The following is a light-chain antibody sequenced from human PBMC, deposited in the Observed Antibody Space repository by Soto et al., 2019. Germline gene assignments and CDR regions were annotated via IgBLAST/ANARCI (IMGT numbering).Light chain of an antibody. CDR3: QQRADWPIT. J-gene: IGKJ3*01. CDR1: QSVSSSY. V-gene: IGKV3D-20*02. Sequence: EIVLTQSPGTLSLSPGERATLSCRASQSVSSSYLAWYQQKPGQAPRLLISDSSNRATGIPARFSGSGSGTDFTLTISGLEPDDFALYFCQQRADWPITFGPGTKVDV. CDR2: DSS.